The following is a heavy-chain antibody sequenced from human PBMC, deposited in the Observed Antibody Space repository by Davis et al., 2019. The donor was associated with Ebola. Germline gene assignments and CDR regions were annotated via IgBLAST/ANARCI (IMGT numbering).Heavy chain of an antibody. J-gene: IGHJ4*02. CDR1: GFTFSGSA. Sequence: GGSLRLSCAASGFTFSGSAMHWVRQASGKGLEWVGRIRSKANSYATAYAASVKGRFTISRDDSKNTAYLQMNSLKTEDTAVYYCTSTYISRWYYFDYWGQGTLVTVS. V-gene: IGHV3-73*01. D-gene: IGHD6-13*01. CDR2: IRSKANSYAT. CDR3: TSTYISRWYYFDY.